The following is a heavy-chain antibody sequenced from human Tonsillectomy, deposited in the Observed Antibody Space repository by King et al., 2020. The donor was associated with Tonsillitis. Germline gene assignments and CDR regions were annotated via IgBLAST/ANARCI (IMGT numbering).Heavy chain of an antibody. CDR3: ARINKDGLVVDY. J-gene: IGHJ4*02. CDR1: GGTFNNYG. Sequence: QLVQSGAEVKKPGSSVKVSCKASGGTFNNYGISWVRQAPGQGLEWMGGIIPIFGIGNYAQKFQGRLTIIADDSTSTAYMELCSLRSEDTAVYYCARINKDGLVVDYWGQGTLVTVSS. CDR2: IIPIFGIG. D-gene: IGHD6-19*01. V-gene: IGHV1-69*01.